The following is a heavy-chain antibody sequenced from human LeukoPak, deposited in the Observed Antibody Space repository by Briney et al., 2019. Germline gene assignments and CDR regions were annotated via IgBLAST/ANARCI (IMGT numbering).Heavy chain of an antibody. V-gene: IGHV3-7*01. CDR2: IKQDGSEK. Sequence: GGSLRLSCAASRITFTYWMSWVRQAPGKGLEWVANIKQDGSEKYYVDSVKGRFTISRDNAKKSLFLQMNSLRAQDTAVYCCASSFSDDFWSGHFWGQGTLVTVSS. J-gene: IGHJ4*02. D-gene: IGHD3-3*01. CDR3: ASSFSDDFWSGHF. CDR1: RITFTYW.